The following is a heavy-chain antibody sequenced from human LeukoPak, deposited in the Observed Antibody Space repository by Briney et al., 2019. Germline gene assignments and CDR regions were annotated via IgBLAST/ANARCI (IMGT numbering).Heavy chain of an antibody. CDR1: GFTFSDYY. J-gene: IGHJ6*02. CDR2: ISVSGSVK. D-gene: IGHD3-9*01. Sequence: PGRSLRLSCAASGFTFSDYYMTWIRQAPGKGLEWVSFISVSGSVKYYADSVKGRFTISRDNAKNSLYLQMNSLRAEDTAVYYCARSNPGYYDHLTGYSIYYYHYGMDVWGQGTTVTVSS. V-gene: IGHV3-11*01. CDR3: ARSNPGYYDHLTGYSIYYYHYGMDV.